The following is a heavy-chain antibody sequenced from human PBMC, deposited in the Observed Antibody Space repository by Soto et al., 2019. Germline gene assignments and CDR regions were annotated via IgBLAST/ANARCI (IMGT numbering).Heavy chain of an antibody. CDR2: ISYDGSNK. CDR1: GFTFSSYA. Sequence: GGSLRLSCAASGFTFSSYAMHWVRQAPGKGLEWVAVISYDGSNKYYADSVKGRFTISRDNSKNTLYLQMNSLRAEDTAVYYCARNTPIVVVPAAIRLPDVWGQGTTVTVS. D-gene: IGHD2-2*01. J-gene: IGHJ6*02. CDR3: ARNTPIVVVPAAIRLPDV. V-gene: IGHV3-30-3*01.